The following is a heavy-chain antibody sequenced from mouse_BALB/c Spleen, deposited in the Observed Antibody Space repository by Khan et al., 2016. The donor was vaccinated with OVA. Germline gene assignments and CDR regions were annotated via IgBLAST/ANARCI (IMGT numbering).Heavy chain of an antibody. D-gene: IGHD1-1*01. CDR1: GFTFSTYG. V-gene: IGHV5-6*01. Sequence: ESGGDVVKPGGSLKLSCAASGFTFSTYGMSWVRQTPDKRLEWVATVSTGGHYTYYPDTVKGRFTISRDNAKNTLYLQMNSLKSEDTAMFYCARLAYYYDSKGFAYWGQGTLVTVSA. CDR2: VSTGGHYT. J-gene: IGHJ3*01. CDR3: ARLAYYYDSKGFAY.